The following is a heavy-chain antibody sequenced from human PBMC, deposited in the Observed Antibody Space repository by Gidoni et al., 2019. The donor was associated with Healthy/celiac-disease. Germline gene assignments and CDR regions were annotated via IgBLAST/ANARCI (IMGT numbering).Heavy chain of an antibody. CDR3: AKDLRIAAAGTIQSRGD. J-gene: IGHJ4*02. V-gene: IGHV3-23*01. D-gene: IGHD6-13*01. CDR2: ISGSGGST. Sequence: EVQLLESGGGLVQPGGSLRLSCAASGLTFSSYAMSWVRQAPGKGLEWVSAISGSGGSTYYADSVKGRFTISRDNSKNTLYLQMNSLRAEDTAVYYCAKDLRIAAAGTIQSRGDWGQGTLVTVSS. CDR1: GLTFSSYA.